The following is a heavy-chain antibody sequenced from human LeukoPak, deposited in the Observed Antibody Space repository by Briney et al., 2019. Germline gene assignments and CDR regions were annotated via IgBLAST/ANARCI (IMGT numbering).Heavy chain of an antibody. V-gene: IGHV1-69*01. J-gene: IGHJ3*01. CDR1: GGTFSSYV. Sequence: KVSCKASGGTFSSYVISWVRQAPGQGLEWMGGIIPMFGTANYAEKFQGRVTITADGSTSTAYTELSNLRSEDTAVYYCAREIPSGIYYDSGGYPVVKWGQGTMVTVSS. CDR3: AREIPSGIYYDSGGYPVVK. D-gene: IGHD3-22*01. CDR2: IIPMFGTA.